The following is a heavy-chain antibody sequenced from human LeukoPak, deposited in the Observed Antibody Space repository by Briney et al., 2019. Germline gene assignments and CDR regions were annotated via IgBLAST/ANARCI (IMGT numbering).Heavy chain of an antibody. CDR2: ISSGGST. Sequence: GGSLRLPCAASGFTVSTNYMSCVRQAPGKGLEWVSLISSGGSTNYADYVKGRFTISRDKSKNTLYLQMSSLRAEDTAVYYCARVRYYDSSGYRTDSFDIWGQGTMVTVCS. CDR3: ARVRYYDSSGYRTDSFDI. J-gene: IGHJ3*02. CDR1: GFTVSTNY. V-gene: IGHV3-53*01. D-gene: IGHD3-22*01.